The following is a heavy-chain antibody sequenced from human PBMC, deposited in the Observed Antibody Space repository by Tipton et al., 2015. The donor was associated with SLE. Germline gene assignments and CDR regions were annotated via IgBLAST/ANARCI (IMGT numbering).Heavy chain of an antibody. CDR3: ARYLCSSATCYGLDV. V-gene: IGHV4-34*01. D-gene: IGHD2-2*01. CDR1: GASLSSFF. Sequence: TLPLTCTVSGASLSSFFWAWIRQPPGKGLEWIGEINHSGNTNFNPSLGSRVTVSVDTSNNQFSLRLSSVTAADTATYYCARYLCSSATCYGLDVWGRGTTVTVSS. J-gene: IGHJ6*02. CDR2: INHSGNT.